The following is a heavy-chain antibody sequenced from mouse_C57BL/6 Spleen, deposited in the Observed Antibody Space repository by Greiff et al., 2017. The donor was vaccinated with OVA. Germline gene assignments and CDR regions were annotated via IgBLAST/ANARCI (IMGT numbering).Heavy chain of an antibody. CDR3: AIGWY. J-gene: IGHJ3*01. D-gene: IGHD1-2*01. CDR2: IRPSDSDT. V-gene: IGHV1-74*01. Sequence: QVQLQQPGAELVKPGASVKVSCKASGYTFTSYWMNWVQQRPGQGLEWIGRIRPSDSDTNYKQKVKGKATVTVDKSSSTAYMQLSSLTSEDSAVYYCAIGWYWGQGTLVTVSA. CDR1: GYTFTSYW.